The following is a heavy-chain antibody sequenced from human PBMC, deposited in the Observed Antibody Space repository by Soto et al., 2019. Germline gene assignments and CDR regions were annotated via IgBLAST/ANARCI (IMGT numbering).Heavy chain of an antibody. J-gene: IGHJ6*03. D-gene: IGHD2-15*01. CDR2: INHSGST. V-gene: IGHV4-34*01. Sequence: QVQLQQWGAGLLKPSETLSLTCAVYGGSFSGYYWSWIRQPPGKGLEWIGEINHSGSTNYNPSLKSRVTISVDTSKNQFSLKLSSVTAADTAVYYCARMVVAATSDYYYYYMDVWGKGTTVTVSS. CDR3: ARMVVAATSDYYYYYMDV. CDR1: GGSFSGYY.